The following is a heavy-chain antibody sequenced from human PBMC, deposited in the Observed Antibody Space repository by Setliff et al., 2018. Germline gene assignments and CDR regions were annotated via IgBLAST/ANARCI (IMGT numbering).Heavy chain of an antibody. CDR1: GYTFTSYG. CDR3: ARDRSPHSSSWSPDAFDI. V-gene: IGHV1-18*01. J-gene: IGHJ3*02. CDR2: ISAYNGNT. Sequence: GASVKVSCKASGYTFTSYGISWVRQAPGQGLEWMGWISAYNGNTNYAQKLQGRVTMTTDTSTSTAYMELRSLRSDDTAVYYCARDRSPHSSSWSPDAFDIWGQGTMVTVSS. D-gene: IGHD6-13*01.